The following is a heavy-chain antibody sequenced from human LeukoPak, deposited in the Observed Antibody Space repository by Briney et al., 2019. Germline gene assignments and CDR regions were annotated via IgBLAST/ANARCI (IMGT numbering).Heavy chain of an antibody. V-gene: IGHV3-74*01. CDR3: ARGVPAAISYYYYMDV. CDR2: INSDGSST. J-gene: IGHJ6*03. Sequence: GGSLRLSCAASGFTFSSYWMHWVRQAPGKGLVWVSRINSDGSSTSYADSVKGRFTISRDNAKNTPYLQMNSLRAEDTAVYYCARGVPAAISYYYYMDVWGKGTTVTVSS. CDR1: GFTFSSYW. D-gene: IGHD2-2*02.